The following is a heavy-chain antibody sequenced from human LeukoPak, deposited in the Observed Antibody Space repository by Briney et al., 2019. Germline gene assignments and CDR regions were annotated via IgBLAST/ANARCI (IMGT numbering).Heavy chain of an antibody. J-gene: IGHJ4*02. CDR2: IYTSGST. Sequence: SETLSLTCTVSGGSISNYYWSWIRQPAGKGLEWIGRIYTSGSTNYNPSLKSRVTISIDKSRNQFSLKLTSVTAADTAVYYCARLKQLDIDYWGQGTLVTVSS. V-gene: IGHV4-4*07. CDR1: GGSISNYY. D-gene: IGHD6-6*01. CDR3: ARLKQLDIDY.